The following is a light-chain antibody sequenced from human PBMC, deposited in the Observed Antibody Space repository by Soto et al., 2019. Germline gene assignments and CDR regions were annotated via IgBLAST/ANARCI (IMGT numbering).Light chain of an antibody. CDR3: QQRINWPLT. V-gene: IGKV3-11*01. J-gene: IGKJ4*01. CDR2: DAS. Sequence: EIVLTQSPATLSLSPGERATLSCRASRSVSSYLAWYQQKPGQAPRLLIYDASNRATDIPARFSGSGSGTDFTLPISSLVPEDFAVYYCQQRINWPLTFGGGTKVEIK. CDR1: RSVSSY.